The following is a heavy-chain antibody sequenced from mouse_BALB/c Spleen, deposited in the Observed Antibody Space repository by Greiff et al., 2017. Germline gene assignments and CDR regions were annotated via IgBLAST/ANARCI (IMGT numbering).Heavy chain of an antibody. Sequence: EVQVVESGGGLVKPGGSLKLSCAASGFTFSDYYMYWVRQTPEKRLEWVATISDGGSYTYYPDSVKGRFTISRDNAKNNLYLQMSSLKSEDTAMYYCAREARATWFAYWGQGTLVTVAA. CDR3: AREARATWFAY. D-gene: IGHD3-1*01. CDR1: GFTFSDYY. CDR2: ISDGGSYT. J-gene: IGHJ3*01. V-gene: IGHV5-4*02.